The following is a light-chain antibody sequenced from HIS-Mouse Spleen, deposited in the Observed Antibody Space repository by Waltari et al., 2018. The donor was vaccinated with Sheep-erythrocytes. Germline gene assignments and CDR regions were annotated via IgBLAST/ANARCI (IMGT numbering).Light chain of an antibody. CDR3: NSRDSSGNHLGVV. J-gene: IGLJ2*01. V-gene: IGLV3-19*01. CDR1: SLRSYY. CDR2: GKN. Sequence: SSELTQGPAVSVALGQTVRITCQGDSLRSYYASWFQQKPGQAPVLVIYGKNNRPSGIPDRFSGSSSGNTASLTITGAQAEDEADFYCNSRDSSGNHLGVVFGGGTKLTVL.